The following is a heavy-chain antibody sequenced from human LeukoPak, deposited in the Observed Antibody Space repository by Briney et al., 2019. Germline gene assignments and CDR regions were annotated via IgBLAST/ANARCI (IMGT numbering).Heavy chain of an antibody. CDR3: ADKGTLGYYYGMDV. J-gene: IGHJ6*02. CDR1: GGTFSSYA. D-gene: IGHD3-16*01. V-gene: IGHV1-69*13. CDR2: IIPIFGTA. Sequence: GASVKVSCKASGGTFSSYAISWVRQAPGQEIEWMGGIIPIFGTANYAQKFQGRVTITADESTSTAYMELSSLRSEDTAVYYCADKGTLGYYYGMDVRGQGTTVTVSS.